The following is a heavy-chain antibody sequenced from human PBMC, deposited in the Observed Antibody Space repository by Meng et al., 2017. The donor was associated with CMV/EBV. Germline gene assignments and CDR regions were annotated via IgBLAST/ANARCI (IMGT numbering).Heavy chain of an antibody. CDR3: ARERDIVVVGPAFDI. D-gene: IGHD2-2*01. CDR1: GDTFSSYT. Sequence: SVKVSCKASGDTFSSYTISWVRQAPGQGLEWMGRIIPILGIANYAQKFQGRVTITADKSTSTAYMELSSLRSEDTAVYYCARERDIVVVGPAFDIWGQGTMVTVSS. V-gene: IGHV1-69*04. CDR2: IIPILGIA. J-gene: IGHJ3*02.